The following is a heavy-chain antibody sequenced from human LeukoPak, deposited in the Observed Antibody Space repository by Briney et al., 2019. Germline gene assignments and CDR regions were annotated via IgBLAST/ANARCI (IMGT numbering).Heavy chain of an antibody. CDR3: ARDGGTMVRGSKLEEGPYYYYYGMDV. D-gene: IGHD3-10*01. V-gene: IGHV1-2*02. J-gene: IGHJ6*02. Sequence: GASVKVSCKASGYTFTGYYMHWVRQAPGQGLEWMGWINPNSGGTNYAQKFQGRVTMTRDTSASTAYMELSSLRSEDTAVYYCARDGGTMVRGSKLEEGPYYYYYGMDVWGQGTTVTVSS. CDR1: GYTFTGYY. CDR2: INPNSGGT.